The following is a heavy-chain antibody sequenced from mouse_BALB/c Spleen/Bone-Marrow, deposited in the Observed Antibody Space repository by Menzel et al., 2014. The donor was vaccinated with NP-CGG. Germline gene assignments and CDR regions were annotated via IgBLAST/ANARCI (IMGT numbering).Heavy chain of an antibody. CDR2: ISSGGSYT. V-gene: IGHV5-9-3*01. CDR1: GFTFSSYA. Sequence: EVQRVESGGGLVKPGGSLKLSCAASGFTFSSYAMSWVRQTPGKRLEWVATISSGGSYTYYPDSVKGRFTISRDNAKNTLYLQMSSLRSEDTAMYYCARHGITRLLDYWGQGTTLTVSS. CDR3: ARHGITRLLDY. D-gene: IGHD2-4*01. J-gene: IGHJ2*01.